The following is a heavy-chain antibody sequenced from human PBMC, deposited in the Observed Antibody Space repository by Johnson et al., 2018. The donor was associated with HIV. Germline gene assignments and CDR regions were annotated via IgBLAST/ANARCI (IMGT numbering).Heavy chain of an antibody. CDR1: GFTFSSYT. Sequence: QVQLVESGGGVVQPGRSLRLSCAASGFTFSSYTMHWVRQAPGKGLAWVSGINWNGGNTGYADSVKGRFTISRDNSKNTLYLQMNSLRAEDTAVYYCARELEFGDLRKNDAFDIWGQGTMVTVSS. CDR2: INWNGGNT. J-gene: IGHJ3*02. D-gene: IGHD4-17*01. V-gene: IGHV3-64*04. CDR3: ARELEFGDLRKNDAFDI.